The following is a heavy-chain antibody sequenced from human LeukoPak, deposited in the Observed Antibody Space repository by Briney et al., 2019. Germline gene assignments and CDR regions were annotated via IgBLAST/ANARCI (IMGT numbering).Heavy chain of an antibody. V-gene: IGHV3-23*01. CDR1: GFAFSSYA. J-gene: IGHJ4*02. Sequence: GGSLRLSCAASGFAFSSYAMSWVRQAPGKGLEWVSAISGGGGSTYYADSVKGRFTISRDNSKNTLYLQMNSLRAEDTAVYYCAKQYYYDSSGYSDYWGQGTLVTVSS. CDR3: AKQYYYDSSGYSDY. CDR2: ISGGGGST. D-gene: IGHD3-22*01.